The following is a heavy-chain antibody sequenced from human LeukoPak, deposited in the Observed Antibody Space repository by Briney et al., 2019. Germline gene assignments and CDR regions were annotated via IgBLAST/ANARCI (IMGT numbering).Heavy chain of an antibody. Sequence: GASVKVSCKASGYTFTDYYLHWVRQAPGQGLEWMGWINPTTGSAGFAQKFQGRVTMTRDSSISTAYMELSGLTSDDTAVFYCARGSLEMSTIAYLDYWGQGTLVTVSS. D-gene: IGHD5-24*01. V-gene: IGHV1-2*02. CDR1: GYTFTDYY. CDR3: ARGSLEMSTIAYLDY. J-gene: IGHJ4*02. CDR2: INPTTGSA.